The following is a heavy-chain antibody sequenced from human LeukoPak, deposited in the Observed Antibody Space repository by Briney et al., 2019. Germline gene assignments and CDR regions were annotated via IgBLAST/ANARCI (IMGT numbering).Heavy chain of an antibody. D-gene: IGHD5-24*01. Sequence: GESLKISCQGFGYPFTTSWIGWVRQLPGKGLEWTAIIYAGNSDAKYSPSFQGQVSISTDRSISTAYLHWSSLKASDTAIYYCAIINHPDGRVYWGQGALVTVSS. CDR2: IYAGNSDA. CDR3: AIINHPDGRVY. J-gene: IGHJ4*02. CDR1: GYPFTTSW. V-gene: IGHV5-51*01.